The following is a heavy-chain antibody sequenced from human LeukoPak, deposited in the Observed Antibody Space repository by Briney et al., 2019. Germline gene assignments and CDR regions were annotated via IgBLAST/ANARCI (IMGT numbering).Heavy chain of an antibody. J-gene: IGHJ4*02. CDR3: ARVSGKQWLGTERFDY. CDR1: VLTFSVFY. CDR2: ISFSCSII. Sequence: GRSLRLSRAACVLTFSVFYTRCARQGPGEGQDWGSYISFSCSIILYGDFVKGRFAISRDNAKNSLYLQMNSLRAEDTAVYYCARVSGKQWLGTERFDYWGQGTLVTVSS. D-gene: IGHD6-19*01. V-gene: IGHV3-11*01.